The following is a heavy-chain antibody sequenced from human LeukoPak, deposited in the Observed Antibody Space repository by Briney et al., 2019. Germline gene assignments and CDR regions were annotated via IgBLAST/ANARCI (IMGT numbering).Heavy chain of an antibody. V-gene: IGHV1-46*01. CDR1: GYTFTSYY. CDR3: ARASCSGGSCAHFDY. D-gene: IGHD2-15*01. J-gene: IGHJ4*02. CDR2: INPSGGST. Sequence: ASVKVSCKASGYTFTSYYMHWVRQAPGQGLEWMGIINPSGGSTSYAQKFQGRVTMTRDTSTSSVYMELSSLRSEDTAVYYCARASCSGGSCAHFDYWGQGTLVTVSS.